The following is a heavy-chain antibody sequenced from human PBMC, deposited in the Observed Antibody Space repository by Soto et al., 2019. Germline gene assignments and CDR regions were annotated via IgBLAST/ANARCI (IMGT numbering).Heavy chain of an antibody. CDR1: GGSISSYY. D-gene: IGHD3-10*01. CDR2: IYYSGST. CDR3: ARSEVELLWFGELDETPRPNWFDP. Sequence: SETLSLTCTVSGGSISSYYWSWIRQPPGKGLEWIGYIYYSGSTNYNPSLKSRVTISVDTSKNQFSLKLSSVTAADTAVYYCARSEVELLWFGELDETPRPNWFDPWGQGTLVTVSS. V-gene: IGHV4-59*01. J-gene: IGHJ5*02.